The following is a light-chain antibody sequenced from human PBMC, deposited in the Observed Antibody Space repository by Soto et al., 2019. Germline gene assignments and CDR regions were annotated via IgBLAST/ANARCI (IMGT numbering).Light chain of an antibody. CDR3: QQYNDYSPYT. V-gene: IGKV1-5*03. Sequence: DIQMTQSPSTLSASVGDRVTITCRASQSISTWLAWYQQKPGKAPKLLIYKASSLESGVPSRFSGSGSGTEFTLNISSLQPDDFATYYCQQYNDYSPYTFGQGTKLEIK. J-gene: IGKJ2*01. CDR2: KAS. CDR1: QSISTW.